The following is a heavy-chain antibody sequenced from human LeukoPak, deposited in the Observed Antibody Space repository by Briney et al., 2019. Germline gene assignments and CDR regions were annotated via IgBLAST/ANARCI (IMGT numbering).Heavy chain of an antibody. D-gene: IGHD6-19*01. CDR3: AKGYSGAWYDFDS. Sequence: GGSLRLSCAASGSTFSSYAMSWVRQAPGKGLEWVSHIHYSPGYTYYADSVKGRFTISRDNSKNTLYLQMNSLRAEDTAVYYCAKGYSGAWYDFDSWGQGTLVTVSS. J-gene: IGHJ4*02. CDR2: IHYSPGYT. CDR1: GSTFSSYA. V-gene: IGHV3-23*01.